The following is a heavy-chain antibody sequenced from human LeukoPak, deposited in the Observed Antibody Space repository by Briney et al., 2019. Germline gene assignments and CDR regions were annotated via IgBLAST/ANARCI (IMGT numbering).Heavy chain of an antibody. D-gene: IGHD3-16*02. CDR1: GFTFSSYA. V-gene: IGHV3-23*01. J-gene: IGHJ4*02. CDR3: AKDLTPGNAWGSYRFDY. Sequence: GGSLRLSCAASGFTFSSYAMNWVRQAPGKGLQWVSSISGSGVNTYYADSVKGRFTISRDNSKDTLYLQMNSLRADDTAVYYCAKDLTPGNAWGSYRFDYWGQGTLVTVSS. CDR2: ISGSGVNT.